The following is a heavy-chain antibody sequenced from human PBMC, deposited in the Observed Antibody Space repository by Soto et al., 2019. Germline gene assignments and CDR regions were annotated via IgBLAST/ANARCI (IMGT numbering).Heavy chain of an antibody. CDR3: ARGPPPRSSGYYGWFDP. D-gene: IGHD3-22*01. CDR2: IIPIFGTA. V-gene: IGHV1-69*12. J-gene: IGHJ5*02. Sequence: QVQLVQSGAEVKKPGSSVKVSCKASGGTFSSYAISWVRQAPGQGLEWMGGIIPIFGTANYAQKFQGRVTITADESTSTAYMELSSLRSEDTAVYYCARGPPPRSSGYYGWFDPWGQGTLVTVSS. CDR1: GGTFSSYA.